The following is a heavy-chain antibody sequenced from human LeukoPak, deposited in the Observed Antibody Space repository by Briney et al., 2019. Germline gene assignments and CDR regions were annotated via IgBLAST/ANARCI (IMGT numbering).Heavy chain of an antibody. CDR2: IIPIFGTA. D-gene: IGHD1-26*01. CDR3: ASQFTRVGANDY. J-gene: IGHJ4*02. CDR1: GGTFSSYA. Sequence: GASVKVSCEASGGTFSSYAISWVRQAPGQGLEWMGGIIPIFGTANYAQKFQGRVTITADKSTSTAYMELSSLRSEDTAVYYCASQFTRVGANDYWGQGTLVTVSS. V-gene: IGHV1-69*06.